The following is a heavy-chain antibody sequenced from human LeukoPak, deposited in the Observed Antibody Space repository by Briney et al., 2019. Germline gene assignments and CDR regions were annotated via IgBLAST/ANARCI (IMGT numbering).Heavy chain of an antibody. V-gene: IGHV1-18*01. D-gene: IGHD5-18*01. CDR3: ARGPGYSYGSYYYYMDV. Sequence: ASVKVSCKASGYTFTSYGNSWVRQAPGQGLEWMGWISAYNGNTNYAQKLQGRVTMTTDTSTSTAYMELRSLRSDDTAVYYCARGPGYSYGSYYYYMDVWGKGTTVTVSS. CDR1: GYTFTSYG. J-gene: IGHJ6*03. CDR2: ISAYNGNT.